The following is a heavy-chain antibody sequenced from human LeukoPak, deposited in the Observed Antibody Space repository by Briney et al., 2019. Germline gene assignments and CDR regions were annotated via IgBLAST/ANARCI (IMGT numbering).Heavy chain of an antibody. J-gene: IGHJ4*02. CDR3: ARGKVYYYYDY. Sequence: PGGSLRLSCVASEFTVRSNYMSWVRQAPGKGLERVSVLHSGGDTYYADSVKGRFTISRDDSKNTLYLQMNSLRAEDTAVYYCARGKVYYYYDYWGQGTLVTVSS. CDR2: LHSGGDT. D-gene: IGHD5/OR15-5a*01. CDR1: EFTVRSNY. V-gene: IGHV3-53*01.